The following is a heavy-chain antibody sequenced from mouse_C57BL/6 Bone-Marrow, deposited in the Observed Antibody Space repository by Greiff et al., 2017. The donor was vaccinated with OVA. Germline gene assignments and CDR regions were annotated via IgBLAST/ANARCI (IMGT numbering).Heavy chain of an antibody. V-gene: IGHV5-6*01. CDR1: GFTFSSYG. D-gene: IGHD2-3*01. J-gene: IGHJ4*01. CDR2: ISSGGSYT. CDR3: ARNGYYRYYYAMDY. Sequence: EVHLVESGGDLVKPGGSLTLSCAASGFTFSSYGMSWVRQTPDKRLEWVATISSGGSYTYYPDSVKGRFTISRDNAKNTLYLQMSSLKSEDTAMYYCARNGYYRYYYAMDYWCQGTSVTVSS.